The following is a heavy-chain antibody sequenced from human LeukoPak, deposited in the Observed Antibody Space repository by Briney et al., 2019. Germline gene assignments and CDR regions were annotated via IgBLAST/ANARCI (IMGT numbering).Heavy chain of an antibody. CDR3: ARGQGSGWVYYYYYGMDV. V-gene: IGHV1-18*01. J-gene: IGHJ6*02. CDR2: ISAYNGNT. CDR1: GYTFTSYG. Sequence: ASVKVSCKASGYTFTSYGISWVRQAPGQGLEWMGWISAYNGNTNYAQKLQGRVTMTTDTSTSTAYMELSSLRSEDTAVYYCARGQGSGWVYYYYYGMDVWGQGTTVTVSS. D-gene: IGHD6-19*01.